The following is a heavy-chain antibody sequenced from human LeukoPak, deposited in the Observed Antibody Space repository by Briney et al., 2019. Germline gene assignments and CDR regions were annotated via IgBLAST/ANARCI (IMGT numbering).Heavy chain of an antibody. J-gene: IGHJ4*02. CDR2: IYYSGST. V-gene: IGHV4-39*07. CDR3: ARDKLERRLGYFDY. CDR1: GGSISSISTYY. Sequence: SETLSLTCTVSGGSISSISTYYWGWIRQPPGKGLEWIGSIYYSGSTYYNPSLKSRVTISVDTSKSQFSLKLSSVTAADTAVYYCARDKLERRLGYFDYWGQGTLVTVSS. D-gene: IGHD1-1*01.